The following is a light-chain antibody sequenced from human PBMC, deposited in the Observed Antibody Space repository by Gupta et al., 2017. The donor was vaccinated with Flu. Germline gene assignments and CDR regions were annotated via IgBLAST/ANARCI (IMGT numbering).Light chain of an antibody. V-gene: IGLV2-14*01. Sequence: SITISCTGTRSDIGDYKYVSWYQQYPGKAPKLIIREVSHRPSHVSGRFSGSKSGNTASLTISGLQAEDEADYFCSSYTTTATLVFGSGTTVTVV. J-gene: IGLJ1*01. CDR1: RSDIGDYKY. CDR3: SSYTTTATLV. CDR2: EVS.